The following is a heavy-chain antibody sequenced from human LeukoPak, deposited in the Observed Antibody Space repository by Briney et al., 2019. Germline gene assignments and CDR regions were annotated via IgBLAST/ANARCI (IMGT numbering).Heavy chain of an antibody. D-gene: IGHD6-19*01. CDR2: IRSDGSNK. Sequence: GGSLRLSCAGSGFSFSSYGMHWVRQAPGKGLEWMAFIRSDGSNKYYADSVKGRFTISSDNAKNTLYLQMNSLRAEDTAVYYCASPPYSSGWYGNWGQGTLVTVSS. CDR3: ASPPYSSGWYGN. V-gene: IGHV3-30*02. CDR1: GFSFSSYG. J-gene: IGHJ4*02.